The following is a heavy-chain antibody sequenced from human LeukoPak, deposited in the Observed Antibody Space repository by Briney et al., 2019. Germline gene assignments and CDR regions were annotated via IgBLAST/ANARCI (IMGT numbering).Heavy chain of an antibody. V-gene: IGHV4-38-2*02. J-gene: IGHJ4*02. CDR1: GYSMISGYY. CDR2: IYHSGST. Sequence: SETLSLTCTVSGYSMISGYYWGWIRQPPGKGLEWIGSIYHSGSTYYNPSLKSRVTISVDTSKNQFSLKLSSVTAADTAVYYCARYDPSYYFDYWGQGTLVTVSS. CDR3: ARYDPSYYFDY. D-gene: IGHD3-3*01.